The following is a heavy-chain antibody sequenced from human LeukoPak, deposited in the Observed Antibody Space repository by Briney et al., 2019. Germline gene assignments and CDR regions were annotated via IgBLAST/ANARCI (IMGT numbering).Heavy chain of an antibody. J-gene: IGHJ6*02. V-gene: IGHV1-46*01. D-gene: IGHD3-10*01. CDR1: GYTFTSYY. Sequence: GASLKVSCKASGYTFTSYYMNWVRQAPGQGLEWMGITNPSGGSTSYAQKFQDRVAMTRDTSTSTVYMELSSLTSEDTAVYYCARDGASDGMDVWGQGTTVTVSS. CDR2: TNPSGGST. CDR3: ARDGASDGMDV.